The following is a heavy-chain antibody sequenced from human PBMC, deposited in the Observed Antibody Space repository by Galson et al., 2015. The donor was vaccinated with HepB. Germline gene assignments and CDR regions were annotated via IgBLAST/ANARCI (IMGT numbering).Heavy chain of an antibody. V-gene: IGHV3-21*01. J-gene: IGHJ3*02. CDR3: ARDRDYGDDYVGPGDDFDI. D-gene: IGHD4-17*01. CDR2: ISSSSSYI. Sequence: SLRLSCAASGFTFSSYSMNWVRQAPGKGLEWVSYISSSSSYIYYADSVKGRFTISRDSAKNSLYLQMNSLRAEDTAVYYCARDRDYGDDYVGPGDDFDIWGQGTMVIVSS. CDR1: GFTFSSYS.